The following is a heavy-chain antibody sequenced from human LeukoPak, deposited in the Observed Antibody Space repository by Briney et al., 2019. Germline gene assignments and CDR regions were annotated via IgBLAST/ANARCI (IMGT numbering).Heavy chain of an antibody. CDR3: ARRPYSSSLIDY. D-gene: IGHD6-13*01. CDR2: IGVSGGNT. V-gene: IGHV3-23*01. CDR1: GFIFSSYS. J-gene: IGHJ4*02. Sequence: PGGSLRLSCAASGFIFSSYSMSWVRQAPGKGLEWVSAIGVSGGNTYYADSVKGRFTISRDNSKNTLYLQMKSLRAEDTAVCYCARRPYSSSLIDYWGQGTLVTFSS.